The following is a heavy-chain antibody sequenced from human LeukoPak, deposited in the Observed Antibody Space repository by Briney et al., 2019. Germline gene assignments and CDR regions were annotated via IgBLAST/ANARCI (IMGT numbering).Heavy chain of an antibody. CDR2: IYPGDSDT. J-gene: IGHJ4*02. D-gene: IGHD2-2*01. Sequence: GESLKISCKGSGYSFTSYWIGWVRQMPGKGLELMGIIYPGDSDTRYSPSFQGQVTISADKSISTAYLQWSSLKASDTAMYYCARQAVPAASPGYVDYWGQGTLVTVSS. CDR1: GYSFTSYW. CDR3: ARQAVPAASPGYVDY. V-gene: IGHV5-51*01.